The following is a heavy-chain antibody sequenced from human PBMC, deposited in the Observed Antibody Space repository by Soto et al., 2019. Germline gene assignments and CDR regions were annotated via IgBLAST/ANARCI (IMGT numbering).Heavy chain of an antibody. CDR1: GGTISSYY. D-gene: IGHD3-22*01. CDR3: AREMDDNEAFDI. J-gene: IGHJ3*02. Sequence: ASETLSLTCTVSGGTISSYYWSWIRQPPGKGLEWIGYIYYSGSTNYNPSLKSRVTISVDTSKNQFSLKLSSVTAADTAVYYCAREMDDNEAFDIWGQGTMVTVSS. CDR2: IYYSGST. V-gene: IGHV4-59*01.